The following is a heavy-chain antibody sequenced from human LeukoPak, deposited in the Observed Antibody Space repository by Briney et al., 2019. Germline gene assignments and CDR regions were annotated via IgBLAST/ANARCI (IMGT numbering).Heavy chain of an antibody. D-gene: IGHD3-22*01. J-gene: IGHJ4*02. Sequence: GGSLRLSCAASGFTFSSYWMSWVRQAPGKGLEWVANIKQDGSEKYYVDSVKGRFTISRDNAKNSLYLQMNSLRAEDTAVYYCAREATYYYDSSGYYYFDHWGQGTLVTVSS. CDR2: IKQDGSEK. CDR3: AREATYYYDSSGYYYFDH. V-gene: IGHV3-7*01. CDR1: GFTFSSYW.